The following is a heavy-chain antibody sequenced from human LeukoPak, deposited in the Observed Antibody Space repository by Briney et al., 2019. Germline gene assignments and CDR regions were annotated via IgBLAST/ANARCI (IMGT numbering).Heavy chain of an antibody. Sequence: PSETLSLTCAVSGGTISSSNWWGWVRQPPGKGLEWIGEIYQSGSTNYNPSLKSRVTISVDKSKNEFSLKVSSVTAADTAVYYCARVVSSSGWAFDYWGQGTLVTVSS. CDR2: IYQSGST. CDR1: GGTISSSNW. J-gene: IGHJ4*02. CDR3: ARVVSSSGWAFDY. V-gene: IGHV4-4*02. D-gene: IGHD6-19*01.